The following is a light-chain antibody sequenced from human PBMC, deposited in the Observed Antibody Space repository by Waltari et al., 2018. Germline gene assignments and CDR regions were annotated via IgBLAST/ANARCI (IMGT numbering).Light chain of an antibody. CDR2: ANA. Sequence: QSVLTQPPSVSAAPGQRVTISCTGSSSNIGAGYDVQWYPHLPGAAPELLIYANANRPSGVPDRISASMSGTSASLAITGLQAADEAVYYCQSYDSSLSGVVFGGGTKLTVL. J-gene: IGLJ2*01. CDR3: QSYDSSLSGVV. V-gene: IGLV1-40*01. CDR1: SSNIGAGYD.